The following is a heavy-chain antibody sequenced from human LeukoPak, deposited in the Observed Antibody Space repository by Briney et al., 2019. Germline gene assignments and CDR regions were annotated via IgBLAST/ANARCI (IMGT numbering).Heavy chain of an antibody. J-gene: IGHJ4*02. CDR2: ISGSGGST. Sequence: GGSLRLSCAASGFTFSSYAMSWVRQAPGKGLEWVSAISGSGGSTYYADSVKGRFTISRDNSKNTLYLRMNSLRAEDTAVYYCAKGRYCSGGSCYPHSDYWGQGTLVTVSS. CDR1: GFTFSSYA. CDR3: AKGRYCSGGSCYPHSDY. D-gene: IGHD2-15*01. V-gene: IGHV3-23*01.